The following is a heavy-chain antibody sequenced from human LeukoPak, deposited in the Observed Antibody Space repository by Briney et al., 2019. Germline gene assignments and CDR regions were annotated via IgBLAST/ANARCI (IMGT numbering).Heavy chain of an antibody. CDR3: AREGPRRYDSSGYYLDY. CDR1: GGTFSSYA. V-gene: IGHV1-69*04. J-gene: IGHJ4*02. CDR2: IIPILGIA. Sequence: ASVKVSCKASGGTFSSYAISWVRQAPGQGLEWMGRIIPILGIANYAQKFQGRVTITADKSTSTAYMELSSLRSEDTVVYYCAREGPRRYDSSGYYLDYWGQGTLVTVSS. D-gene: IGHD3-22*01.